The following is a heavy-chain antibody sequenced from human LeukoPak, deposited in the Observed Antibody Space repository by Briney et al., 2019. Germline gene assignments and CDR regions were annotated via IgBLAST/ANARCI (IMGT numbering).Heavy chain of an antibody. V-gene: IGHV3-74*01. Sequence: GGSLRLSCAASGFTFSSYWMHWVRQAPGKGLVWVSGINSDGSSTSYADSVKGRFTISRDNAKNTLYLQMNSLRAEDTAVYYCARPRYYYYMDVWGKGTTVTVSS. CDR3: ARPRYYYYMDV. CDR2: INSDGSST. CDR1: GFTFSSYW. J-gene: IGHJ6*03.